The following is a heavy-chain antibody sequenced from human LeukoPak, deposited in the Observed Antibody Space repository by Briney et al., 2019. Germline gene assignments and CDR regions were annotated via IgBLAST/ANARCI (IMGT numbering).Heavy chain of an antibody. Sequence: PGGSLRLSCAASGFNVSSKYMSWVRQAPGKGLEWVSVIYSGGSTYYAGSVKGRFTISRDNSKNTLYLQMSSLRAEDTAVYYCARALPHDYWGQGTLVTVSS. CDR1: GFNVSSKY. CDR2: IYSGGST. V-gene: IGHV3-53*01. CDR3: ARALPHDY. J-gene: IGHJ4*02.